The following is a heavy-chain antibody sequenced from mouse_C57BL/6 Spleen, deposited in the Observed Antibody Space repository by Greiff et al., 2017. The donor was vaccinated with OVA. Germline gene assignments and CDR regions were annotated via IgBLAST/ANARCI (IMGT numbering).Heavy chain of an antibody. Sequence: EVHLVESEGGLVQPGSSMKLSCTASGFTFSDYYMAWVRQVPEKGLEWVANINYDGSSTYYLDSLKSRFIISRDNAKNILYLQMSSLKSEDTATYYCARNYEIDYYAMDYWGQGTSVTVSS. CDR1: GFTFSDYY. CDR3: ARNYEIDYYAMDY. D-gene: IGHD1-1*01. CDR2: INYDGSST. V-gene: IGHV5-16*01. J-gene: IGHJ4*01.